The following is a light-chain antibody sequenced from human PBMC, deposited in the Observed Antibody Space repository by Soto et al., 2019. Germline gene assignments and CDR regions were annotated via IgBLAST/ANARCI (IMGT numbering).Light chain of an antibody. J-gene: IGKJ1*01. CDR2: DAS. V-gene: IGKV1-5*01. Sequence: DIQMTQSPSSLSASVSERVTITCRASQSVRSYLNWYQQKPGKAPKLLIYDASSLESGVPSRFSGSGSGTEFTLTISSLQPDDFATYYCQQYNSYSWTFGQGTKVDIK. CDR1: QSVRSY. CDR3: QQYNSYSWT.